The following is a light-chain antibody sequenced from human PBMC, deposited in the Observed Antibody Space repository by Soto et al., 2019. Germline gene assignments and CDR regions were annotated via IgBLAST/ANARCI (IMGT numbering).Light chain of an antibody. CDR2: EVS. Sequence: SALTQPASVSGSPGQSITISCTGSRSDIGGYKYVSWYQQHPGKAPKLLIYEVSVRPSGITDRFSGSKSGVTASLTISGLQSEDEALYYCSSYTSSSSLYVFGSGTKVTV. CDR1: RSDIGGYKY. J-gene: IGLJ1*01. V-gene: IGLV2-14*03. CDR3: SSYTSSSSLYV.